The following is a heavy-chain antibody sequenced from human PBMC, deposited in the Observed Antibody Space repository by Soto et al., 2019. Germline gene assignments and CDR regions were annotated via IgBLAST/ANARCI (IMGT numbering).Heavy chain of an antibody. CDR3: ARHSTEYSSGWYEDFDY. Sequence: SETLSLTCTVSGGSISSYYWSWIRQPPGKGLEWIGYIYYSGSTNYNPSLKSRVTISVDTSKNQFSLKLSSVTAADTAAYYCARHSTEYSSGWYEDFDYWGQGTLVTVSS. CDR1: GGSISSYY. J-gene: IGHJ4*02. CDR2: IYYSGST. V-gene: IGHV4-59*08. D-gene: IGHD6-19*01.